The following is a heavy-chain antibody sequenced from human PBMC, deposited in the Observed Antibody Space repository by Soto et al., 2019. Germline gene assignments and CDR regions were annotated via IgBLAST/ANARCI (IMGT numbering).Heavy chain of an antibody. V-gene: IGHV4-59*02. J-gene: IGHJ4*02. Sequence: PSETLSLTCTISGGSVSVYYCSWVRQPPGHELEWIGYIYASGSPYYNPSLRSRVTISADTSKNQISLKLTSPTAADTAVYYCARGVGSSPPRYWGRGTLVTVSS. CDR2: IYASGSP. D-gene: IGHD1-26*01. CDR1: GGSVSVYY. CDR3: ARGVGSSPPRY.